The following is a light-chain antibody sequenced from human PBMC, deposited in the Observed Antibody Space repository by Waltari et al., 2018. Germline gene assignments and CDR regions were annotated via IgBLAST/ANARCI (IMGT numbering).Light chain of an antibody. V-gene: IGLV2-11*01. J-gene: IGLJ1*01. CDR3: CSYAGSFTWV. CDR2: DVY. Sequence: QSALTQPRSVSGSPGQSVPISCTGTNSDVGGYKYVSWYQQHPDKAPRLIIYDVYTRPSGVPNRFSGSKSANTASLTISGPQSEDEADYYCCSYAGSFTWVFGTGTKVTVL. CDR1: NSDVGGYKY.